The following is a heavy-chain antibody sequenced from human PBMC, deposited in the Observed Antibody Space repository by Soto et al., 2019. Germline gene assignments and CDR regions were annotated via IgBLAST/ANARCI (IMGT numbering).Heavy chain of an antibody. CDR3: ARVRKGWFDP. CDR1: GGSISSYY. J-gene: IGHJ5*02. CDR2: IYYSGST. Sequence: QVQLQESGPGLVKPSETLSLTCTVSGGSISSYYWSWIRQPPGKGLEWIGYIYYSGSTNYNPSLKSRVTISVDTSKNQFSLKLSSVTAADTAGYYCARVRKGWFDPWGQGTLVTVSS. V-gene: IGHV4-59*01.